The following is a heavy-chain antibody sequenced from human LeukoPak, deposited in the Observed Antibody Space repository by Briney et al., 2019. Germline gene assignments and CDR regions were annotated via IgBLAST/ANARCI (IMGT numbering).Heavy chain of an antibody. Sequence: ASVKVSCKASGYTFTSYYMHWVRQAPGQGLEWMGWINPNSGGTNYAQKFQGWVTMTRDTSISTAYMELSRLRSDDTAVYYCASSIAVAGEFDYRGQGTLVTVSS. CDR2: INPNSGGT. D-gene: IGHD6-19*01. V-gene: IGHV1-2*04. CDR3: ASSIAVAGEFDY. CDR1: GYTFTSYY. J-gene: IGHJ4*02.